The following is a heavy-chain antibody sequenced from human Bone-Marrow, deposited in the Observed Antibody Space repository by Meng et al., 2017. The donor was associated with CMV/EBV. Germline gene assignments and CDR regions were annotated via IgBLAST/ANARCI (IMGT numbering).Heavy chain of an antibody. CDR1: GFTFSSYA. J-gene: IGHJ4*02. CDR3: ARDPPSGATFDS. CDR2: ISGSGGST. V-gene: IGHV3-23*01. D-gene: IGHD4-17*01. Sequence: GESLKISCAASGFTFSSYAMSWVRQAPGKGLEWVSAISGSGGSTYYADSVKGRFTISRDNSKNTLYLQMNSLRAEDTAVYYCARDPPSGATFDSWGPGTLVTVSS.